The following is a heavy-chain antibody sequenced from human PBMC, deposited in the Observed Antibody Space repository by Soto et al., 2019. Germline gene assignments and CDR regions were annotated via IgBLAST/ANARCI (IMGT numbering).Heavy chain of an antibody. CDR3: ARDRLVLRGYSYGLGY. CDR2: ISAYNGNT. D-gene: IGHD5-18*01. CDR1: GYTFTSYG. J-gene: IGHJ4*02. Sequence: ASVKVSCKASGYTFTSYGISWVRQAPGQGLEWMGWISAYNGNTNYAQKLQGRVTMTTDTSTSTAHMELRSLRSDDTAVYYCARDRLVLRGYSYGLGYWGQGTLVTVSS. V-gene: IGHV1-18*01.